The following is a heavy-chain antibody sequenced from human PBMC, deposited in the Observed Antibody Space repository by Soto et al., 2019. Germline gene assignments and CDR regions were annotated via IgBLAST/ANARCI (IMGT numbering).Heavy chain of an antibody. Sequence: VQLRESGPGLVKPSQTLSLTCKVSGGSITSGGYYGSWLRQHPVKGLEWIGYTYYTGITYYNPSLKGRLTISLDTYGSHFSLSLTSVTAADTAIYYCARGGSTWYGDNWLDPWGPGTLVTVSS. CDR1: GGSITSGGYY. CDR2: TYYTGIT. D-gene: IGHD6-13*01. CDR3: ARGGSTWYGDNWLDP. J-gene: IGHJ5*02. V-gene: IGHV4-31*03.